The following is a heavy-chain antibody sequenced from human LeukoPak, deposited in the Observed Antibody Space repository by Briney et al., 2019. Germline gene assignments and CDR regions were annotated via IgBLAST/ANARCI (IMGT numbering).Heavy chain of an antibody. CDR2: IHSKGRT. V-gene: IGHV4-61*05. J-gene: IGHJ4*02. D-gene: IGHD2-8*01. CDR1: GGSISSSSFY. Sequence: PSETLSLTCTVSGGSISSSSFYWGWIRQPPGKGLEWIGYIHSKGRTNSNPSLKSRVTISVDTFKNQFSLNLISVTAADTAVYYCARYYCPNGVCQGFDYWGQGTLVTVSS. CDR3: ARYYCPNGVCQGFDY.